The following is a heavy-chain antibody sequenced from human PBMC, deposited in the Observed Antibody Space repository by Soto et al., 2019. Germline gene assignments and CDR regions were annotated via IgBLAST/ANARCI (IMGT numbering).Heavy chain of an antibody. CDR2: ISAYNGNT. D-gene: IGHD5-12*01. J-gene: IGHJ5*02. Sequence: ASVKVSCKASGYTFTSYGISWVRQAPGQGLEWMGWISAYNGNTNYAQKLQGRVTMTTDTSTSTAYMELRSLRSDDTAVYYCARDTPAVDIVATLDNGWFDPWGQGTLVTVSS. CDR1: GYTFTSYG. V-gene: IGHV1-18*01. CDR3: ARDTPAVDIVATLDNGWFDP.